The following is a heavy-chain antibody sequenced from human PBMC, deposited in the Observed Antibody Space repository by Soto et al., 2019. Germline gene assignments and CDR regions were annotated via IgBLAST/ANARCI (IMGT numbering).Heavy chain of an antibody. Sequence: QVQLVESGGGVVQPGRSLRLSCAASGFTFSSYAMHWVRQAPGKGLEWVAVISYDGSNKYYADSVKGRFTISRDNSKNTLYLQMNSLRAEDTAVYYCARVRKSGSFLGGIFDYWGQGTLVTVSS. CDR3: ARVRKSGSFLGGIFDY. CDR2: ISYDGSNK. J-gene: IGHJ4*02. D-gene: IGHD1-26*01. CDR1: GFTFSSYA. V-gene: IGHV3-30-3*01.